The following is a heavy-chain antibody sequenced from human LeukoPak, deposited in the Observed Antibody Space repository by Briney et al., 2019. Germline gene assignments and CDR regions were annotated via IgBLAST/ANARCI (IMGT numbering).Heavy chain of an antibody. J-gene: IGHJ4*02. CDR2: ISWSSGSI. CDR3: AKARGYSYGWYFDY. Sequence: GRSLRLSCAASGFTFDDYAMHWVRQAPGKGLEWVSGISWSSGSIGYADSVKGRFTISRDNAKNSLYLQMNSLRAEDTALYYCAKARGYSYGWYFDYWGQGTLVTVSS. D-gene: IGHD5-18*01. V-gene: IGHV3-9*01. CDR1: GFTFDDYA.